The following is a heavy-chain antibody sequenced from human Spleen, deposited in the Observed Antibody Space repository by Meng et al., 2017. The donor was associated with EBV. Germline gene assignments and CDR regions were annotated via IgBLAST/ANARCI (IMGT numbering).Heavy chain of an antibody. V-gene: IGHV4-4*02. CDR1: GASISSSNW. Sequence: QWQRQESAPGLVKPSGTLSLTCAVSGASISSSNWWTWVRQPPGKGLEWIGEIHHRGSANYNPSLKSRVTFSLDKSKNHFSLNLTSVTAADTAVYYCARLGRGYSGYDTAYWGQGTLVTVSS. J-gene: IGHJ4*02. CDR2: IHHRGSA. D-gene: IGHD5-12*01. CDR3: ARLGRGYSGYDTAY.